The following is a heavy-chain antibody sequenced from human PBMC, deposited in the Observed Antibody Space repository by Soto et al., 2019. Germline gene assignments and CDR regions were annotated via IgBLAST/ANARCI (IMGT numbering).Heavy chain of an antibody. D-gene: IGHD1-26*01. CDR3: ARDPPSGSYSYYFDY. CDR2: IWNDGSNK. CDR1: GFTFSSYG. V-gene: IGHV3-33*08. J-gene: IGHJ4*02. Sequence: GGSLRLSCAASGFTFSSYGMHWVRQAPGKGLEWVAVIWNDGSNKYYADSVKGRFTISRDNSKNTLYLQMNSLRAEDTAVYYSARDPPSGSYSYYFDYWGQGTLVTVSS.